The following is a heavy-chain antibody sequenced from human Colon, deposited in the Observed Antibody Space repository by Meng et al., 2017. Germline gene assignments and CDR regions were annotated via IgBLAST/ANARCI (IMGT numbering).Heavy chain of an antibody. D-gene: IGHD2-15*01. CDR3: AKGAPISCIGVRCYEFDY. CDR2: ITGSGADT. J-gene: IGHJ4*02. CDR1: GFTFSNYA. Sequence: GESLKISCAASGFTFSNYAMNWVRQAPGKGLEWVSSITGSGADTYYVGSVRGRFTISRDNSKNTLYLHMNGLRAEDTAIYYCAKGAPISCIGVRCYEFDYWGQGTLVTVSS. V-gene: IGHV3-23*01.